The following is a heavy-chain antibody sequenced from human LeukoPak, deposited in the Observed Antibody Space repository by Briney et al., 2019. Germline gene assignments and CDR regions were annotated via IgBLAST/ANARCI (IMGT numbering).Heavy chain of an antibody. CDR2: IYSGGGT. CDR1: GFTVSSNY. V-gene: IGHV3-53*01. CDR3: ARGLRYSSDWYYFDY. Sequence: GGSLRLSCAASGFTVSSNYMSWVRQAPGKGLEWVSVIYSGGGTYYADSVKGRFTISRDNSKNTLYLQMNSLRAEDTAVYYCARGLRYSSDWYYFDYWGQGTLDTVSS. D-gene: IGHD6-19*01. J-gene: IGHJ4*02.